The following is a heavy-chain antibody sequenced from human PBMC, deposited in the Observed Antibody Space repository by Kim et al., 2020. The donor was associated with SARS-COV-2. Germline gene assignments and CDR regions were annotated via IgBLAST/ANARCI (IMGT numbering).Heavy chain of an antibody. D-gene: IGHD3-16*01. V-gene: IGHV3-7*01. CDR1: GFTFSNYW. J-gene: IGHJ5*02. Sequence: GGSLRLSCAASGFTFSNYWMTWVRQAPGKGLEWVANINQGGSETHYLDSVKGRFTISRDNAKNSLFLQMNTLRAEDTALYYCVKDPWGPWGQGTLVTVSS. CDR2: INQGGSET. CDR3: VKDPWGP.